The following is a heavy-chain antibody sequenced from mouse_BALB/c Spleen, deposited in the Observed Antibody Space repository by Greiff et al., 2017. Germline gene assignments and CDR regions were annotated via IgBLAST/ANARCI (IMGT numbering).Heavy chain of an antibody. V-gene: IGHV5-9-3*01. D-gene: IGHD2-3*01. J-gene: IGHJ4*01. Sequence: EVKLVESGGGLVKPGGSLKLSCAASGFTFSSYAMSWVRQTPEKRLEWVATISSGGSYTYYPDSVKGRFTISRDNAKNTLYLQMSSLRSEDTAMYYCARSSDGYYEDYYAMDYWGQGTSVTVSS. CDR1: GFTFSSYA. CDR2: ISSGGSYT. CDR3: ARSSDGYYEDYYAMDY.